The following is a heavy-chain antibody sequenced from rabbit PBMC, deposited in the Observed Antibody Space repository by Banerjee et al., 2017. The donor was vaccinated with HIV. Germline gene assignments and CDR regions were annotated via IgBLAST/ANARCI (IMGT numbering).Heavy chain of an antibody. J-gene: IGHJ4*01. Sequence: QSLEESGGGLVQPEGSLALTCKASGFTFSSSYYMCWVRQAPGKGLEWIGCIYADRSGSTYYANWAKGRFTISRTSSTTVTLEMTSLTAADTATYFCARLPTNSYYYLDLWGQGTLVTVS. CDR3: ARLPTNSYYYLDL. D-gene: IGHD6-1*01. CDR1: GFTFSSSYY. CDR2: IYADRSGST. V-gene: IGHV1S40*01.